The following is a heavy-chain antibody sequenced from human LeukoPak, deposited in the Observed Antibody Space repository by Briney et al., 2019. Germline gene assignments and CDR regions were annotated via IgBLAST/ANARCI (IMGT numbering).Heavy chain of an antibody. CDR2: INPNSGGT. CDR1: GYTFTGYY. J-gene: IGHJ4*02. V-gene: IGHV1-2*02. CDR3: AREEWFGELSNFDY. Sequence: ASVKVSCKASGYTFTGYYMHWVRQAPGQGLEWMGWINPNSGGTNYAQKFQGRVTMTRDTSISTAYMELSRLRSDDTAVYYCAREEWFGELSNFDYWGQGTLVTVSS. D-gene: IGHD3-10*01.